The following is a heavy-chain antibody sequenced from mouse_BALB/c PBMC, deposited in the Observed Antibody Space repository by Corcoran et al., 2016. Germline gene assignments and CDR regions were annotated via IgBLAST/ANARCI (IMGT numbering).Heavy chain of an antibody. J-gene: IGHJ4*01. V-gene: IGHV14-3*02. CDR1: GFNIKDTY. CDR2: IDPANGNT. CDR3: ARAYCSSYSYAMDY. Sequence: EVQLQQSGAELVKPGASVKLSCTASGFNIKDTYMHWVKQRPEQGLEWIGRIDPANGNTKYDPKFQGKATITADTSSNTAYLQLSSLTSEDTAVYYWARAYCSSYSYAMDYWGQGTSVTVSS. D-gene: IGHD1-1*01.